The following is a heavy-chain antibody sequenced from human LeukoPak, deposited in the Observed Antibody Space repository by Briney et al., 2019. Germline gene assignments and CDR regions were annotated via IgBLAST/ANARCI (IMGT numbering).Heavy chain of an antibody. D-gene: IGHD3-22*01. CDR3: AKFPIRGGNDAFDI. Sequence: PGRSLRLSCAASGFTFSSYGMHWVRQAPGKGLEWVAVISYDGSNKYYADSVKGRLTISRDNSKNTLYLQMNSLRAEDTAVYYCAKFPIRGGNDAFDIWGQGTMVTVSS. CDR1: GFTFSSYG. V-gene: IGHV3-30*18. J-gene: IGHJ3*02. CDR2: ISYDGSNK.